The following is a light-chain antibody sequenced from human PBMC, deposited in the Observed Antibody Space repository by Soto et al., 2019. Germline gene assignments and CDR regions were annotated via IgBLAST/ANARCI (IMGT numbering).Light chain of an antibody. J-gene: IGLJ2*01. CDR2: SNN. V-gene: IGLV1-44*01. CDR3: AAWDDSLNGQKV. Sequence: QSVLTQPPLASGTPGQRVTISCSGSSSNIGSNTVNWYQQLPGTAPKLLIYSNNQRPSGVPDRFSGSKSGTSASLAISGLQSEDEADYYCAAWDDSLNGQKVFGGGTKLTVL. CDR1: SSNIGSNT.